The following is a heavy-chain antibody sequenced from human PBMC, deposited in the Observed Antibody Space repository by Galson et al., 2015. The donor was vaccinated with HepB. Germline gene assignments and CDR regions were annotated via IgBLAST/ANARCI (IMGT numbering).Heavy chain of an antibody. CDR1: GYSFTGYN. CDR2: INPNSGGT. V-gene: IGHV1-2*06. CDR3: ARDLLNGDPDAFDI. Sequence: SVKVSCKASGYSFTGYNMHWVRQAPGQGLEWMGRINPNSGGTKYAQKFQGRVTMTRDTSISTAYMELSRLRSDDTAVYYCARDLLNGDPDAFDIWGQGTMVTVSS. J-gene: IGHJ3*02. D-gene: IGHD4-17*01.